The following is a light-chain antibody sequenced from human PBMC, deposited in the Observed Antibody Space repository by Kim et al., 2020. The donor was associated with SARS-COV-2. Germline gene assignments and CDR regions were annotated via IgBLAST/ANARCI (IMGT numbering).Light chain of an antibody. J-gene: IGLJ3*02. Sequence: GQSIHRSSTGTRSDVRGYNYVSWYQQPPGKAPKLMLYAVSKRPSGVSNRFSGSKSGNTASLTISGLQAEDEADYYCTSYTSSITWVFGGGTQLTVL. CDR3: TSYTSSITWV. CDR1: RSDVRGYNY. CDR2: AVS. V-gene: IGLV2-14*04.